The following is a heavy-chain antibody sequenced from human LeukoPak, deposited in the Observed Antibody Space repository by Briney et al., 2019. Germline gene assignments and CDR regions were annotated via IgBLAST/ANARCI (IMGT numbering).Heavy chain of an antibody. V-gene: IGHV4-31*03. CDR3: ASGVAALVPAY. CDR1: GASITSVAYY. J-gene: IGHJ4*02. CDR2: IYFSGST. D-gene: IGHD6-6*01. Sequence: PLQTLSLTGTVSGASITSVAYYWSWIRRHPGKGLEWIGYIYFSGSTNSNPSLKSRVTISTDTSKNQFSLQLRSVTAADTAVYYCASGVAALVPAYWGQGTLVTVSS.